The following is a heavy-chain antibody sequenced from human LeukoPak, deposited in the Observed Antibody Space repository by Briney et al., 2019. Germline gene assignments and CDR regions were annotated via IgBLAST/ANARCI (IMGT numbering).Heavy chain of an antibody. CDR1: GFTFSSYA. V-gene: IGHV3-23*01. D-gene: IGHD5-12*01. Sequence: PGGSLRLSCAASGFTFSSYAMRWVRQAPGKGLEWVSGISGSGGSTYYTDSVKGRFTISRDNSRNTLYLQMNSLRAEDTAVYYCARGGGYSGYNGYFDYWGQGTLVTVSS. CDR3: ARGGGYSGYNGYFDY. J-gene: IGHJ4*02. CDR2: ISGSGGST.